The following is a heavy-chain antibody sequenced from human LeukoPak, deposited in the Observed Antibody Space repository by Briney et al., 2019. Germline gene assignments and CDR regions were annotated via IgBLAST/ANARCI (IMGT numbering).Heavy chain of an antibody. CDR3: ARRTAYCGSDCSTYYFDY. D-gene: IGHD2-21*02. V-gene: IGHV4-59*08. Sequence: PSETLSLTCTVSGGSISSYYWSWIRQPPGKGLEWIGYIYYSGSTNYNPSLKSRVTISVDTSKNQFSLKLSSVTAADTAVYYCARRTAYCGSDCSTYYFDYWGQGTLVTVSS. J-gene: IGHJ4*02. CDR1: GGSISSYY. CDR2: IYYSGST.